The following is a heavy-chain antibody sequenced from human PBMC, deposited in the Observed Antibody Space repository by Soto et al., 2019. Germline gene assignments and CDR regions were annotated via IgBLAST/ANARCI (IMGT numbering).Heavy chain of an antibody. J-gene: IGHJ6*02. CDR2: IYYSGST. D-gene: IGHD3-16*01. CDR3: ARRGGGARYYYGMDV. V-gene: IGHV4-39*01. Sequence: SETLSLTCTVSGGSISSSSYYWGWIRQPPGKGLEWIGSIYYSGSTYYNPSLKSRVTISVDTSKNQFSLKLSSVTAADTAVYYCARRGGGARYYYGMDVWGQGTTVTVSS. CDR1: GGSISSSSYY.